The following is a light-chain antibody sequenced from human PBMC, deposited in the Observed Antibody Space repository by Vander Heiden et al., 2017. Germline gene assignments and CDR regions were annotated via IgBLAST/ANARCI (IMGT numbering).Light chain of an antibody. CDR1: SGSVSRNHY. V-gene: IGLV8-61*01. CDR2: STD. Sequence: VVPADPSCSVSPAGTVTLTCALTSGSVSRNHYPSCYQQTPGHAPRMLIASTDTRSSGVPGRFAGTIVGTTAALTIAGAEADDDAYYCCVLYMSSSMWVFGGGTKLTVL. J-gene: IGLJ3*02. CDR3: VLYMSSSMWV.